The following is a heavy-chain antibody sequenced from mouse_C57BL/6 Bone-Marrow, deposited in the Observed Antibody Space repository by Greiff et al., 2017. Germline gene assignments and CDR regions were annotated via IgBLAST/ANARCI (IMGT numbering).Heavy chain of an antibody. CDR3: ARSLWDLFDY. J-gene: IGHJ2*01. D-gene: IGHD4-1*01. CDR1: GYTFTNYW. V-gene: IGHV1-63*01. Sequence: QVQLQQSGPELVKPGASVKLSCKASGYTFTNYWIGWAKQRPGHGLEWIGDIYPGGGYTNYNEKFKGKATLTADKSSSTAYMQFSSLTSEDSAIYYCARSLWDLFDYWGQGTTLTVSS. CDR2: IYPGGGYT.